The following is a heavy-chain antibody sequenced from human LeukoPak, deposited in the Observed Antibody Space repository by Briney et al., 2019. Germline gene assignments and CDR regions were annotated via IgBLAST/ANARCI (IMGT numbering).Heavy chain of an antibody. Sequence: GGSLRLSCAVSGITLSNYGMSWVRKAPGKGLEWVAGMSGSGGGTYYADSVKGRFTVSRDNSKNTLYLQMKSLRAEDTAVYFCAKRGVVIRVILVGFYKEAYYFDSWGQGALVTVSS. J-gene: IGHJ4*02. CDR2: MSGSGGGT. CDR3: AKRGVVIRVILVGFYKEAYYFDS. CDR1: GITLSNYG. V-gene: IGHV3-23*01. D-gene: IGHD3-22*01.